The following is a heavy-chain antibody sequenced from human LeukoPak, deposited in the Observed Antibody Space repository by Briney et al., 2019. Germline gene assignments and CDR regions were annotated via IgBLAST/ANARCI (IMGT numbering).Heavy chain of an antibody. CDR2: FDPEDGET. V-gene: IGHV1-24*01. CDR3: ASELASGYFYYFDY. D-gene: IGHD3-22*01. J-gene: IGHJ4*02. Sequence: ASVKVSCKVSGYTLTELSMHWVRQAPGKGREWMGGFDPEDGETIYAQKFQGRVTMTEDTSTDTAYMELSSLRSEDTAVYYCASELASGYFYYFDYWGQGTLVTVSS. CDR1: GYTLTELS.